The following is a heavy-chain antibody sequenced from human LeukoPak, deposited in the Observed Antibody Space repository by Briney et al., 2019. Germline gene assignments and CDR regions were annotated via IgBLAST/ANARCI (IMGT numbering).Heavy chain of an antibody. J-gene: IGHJ1*01. CDR3: ARQTGYCSGGSCYGYFQH. CDR1: GXSISSSSDY. D-gene: IGHD2-15*01. V-gene: IGHV4-39*01. Sequence: SETLSLTWTVSGXSISSSSDYWVWIRQPPGKGLEWIGRVYYSGSTYYNTSLQSRVTISVDTSKNQFSLKLSSVTAADTAIYYCARQTGYCSGGSCYGYFQHWGQGTLVTVSS. CDR2: VYYSGST.